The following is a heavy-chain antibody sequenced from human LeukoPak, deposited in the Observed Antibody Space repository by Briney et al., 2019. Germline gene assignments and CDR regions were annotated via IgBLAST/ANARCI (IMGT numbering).Heavy chain of an antibody. CDR3: ARGPTTVVTPTYYYYYYMDV. CDR1: GGTFSSYA. D-gene: IGHD4-23*01. J-gene: IGHJ6*03. CDR2: IIPIFGTA. Sequence: ASVKVSCKASGGTFSSYAISWVRQAPGQGLEWMGGIIPIFGTANYAQKFQGRVTITADESTSTAYMELSSLRSEDTAVYYCARGPTTVVTPTYYYYYYMDVWGKGTTVTVSS. V-gene: IGHV1-69*13.